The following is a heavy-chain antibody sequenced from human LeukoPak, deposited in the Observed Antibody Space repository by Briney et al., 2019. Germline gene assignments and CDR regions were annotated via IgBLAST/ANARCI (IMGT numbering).Heavy chain of an antibody. J-gene: IGHJ4*02. CDR3: ARNTSTDFPFDY. Sequence: PGGSLRLSCAASGFTFSDYYMSWIRQAPGKGLEWISYISSSSSYTNYADSVKGRFTISRDNAKNSLYLQIDGQRAGDTAVYYCARNTSTDFPFDYWGQGTLVTVSS. CDR2: ISSSSSYT. D-gene: IGHD3-9*01. CDR1: GFTFSDYY. V-gene: IGHV3-11*06.